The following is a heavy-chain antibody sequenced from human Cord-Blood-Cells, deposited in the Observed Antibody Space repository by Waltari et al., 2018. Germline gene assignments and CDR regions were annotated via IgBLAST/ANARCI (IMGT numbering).Heavy chain of an antibody. CDR2: INHSGST. V-gene: IGHV4-34*01. Sequence: QVQLQQWGAGLLKPSETLSLTCAVYGGSFSGYYWSWIRQPPGKGLEWIGEINHSGSTNYNPSLKSRVTISVDTSKNQFSLKLSSVTAADTAVYYCARAPLSWYFDLWGCGTLVTVSS. CDR3: ARAPLSWYFDL. J-gene: IGHJ2*01. CDR1: GGSFSGYY.